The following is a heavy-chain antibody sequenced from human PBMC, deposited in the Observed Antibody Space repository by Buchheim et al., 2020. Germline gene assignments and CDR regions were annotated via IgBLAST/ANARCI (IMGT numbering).Heavy chain of an antibody. V-gene: IGHV3-21*01. D-gene: IGHD6-13*01. CDR2: ISTSSTYI. Sequence: EVQLVESGGGLDKPGGSLRLSCAASGFTFSSYSMTWVRQAPGKGLDWVSSISTSSTYIHYADSVKGRFTISRDNAKNSLYLQMNSLRAEDTAVYYCARDFTAATGFYYYGLDVWGQGTT. J-gene: IGHJ6*02. CDR3: ARDFTAATGFYYYGLDV. CDR1: GFTFSSYS.